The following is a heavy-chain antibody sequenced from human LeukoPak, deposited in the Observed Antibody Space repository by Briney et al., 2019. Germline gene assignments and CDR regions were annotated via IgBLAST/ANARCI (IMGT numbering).Heavy chain of an antibody. CDR1: GFTFSDFW. CDR3: ARERGSGSYHPFDP. D-gene: IGHD3-10*01. CDR2: INSGGTVT. J-gene: IGHJ5*02. V-gene: IGHV3-74*01. Sequence: PGGSLRLSCAASGFTFSDFWMHWVRQAPGKGLVWVSRINSGGTVTNYADSVKGRLTISRDNAKNTLYLQMNSLRAEDTAVYYCARERGSGSYHPFDPWGQGTLATVSS.